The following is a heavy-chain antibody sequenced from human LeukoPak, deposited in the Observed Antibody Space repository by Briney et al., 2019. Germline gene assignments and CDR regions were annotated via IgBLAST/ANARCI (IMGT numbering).Heavy chain of an antibody. D-gene: IGHD3-22*01. CDR2: ISYDGSNE. J-gene: IGHJ6*03. Sequence: PGGSLRLSCAASGFTFSSYVMHWVRQAPGKGLEWVAIISYDGSNEYYADSVKGRFTVPRDNSKNTLYLQMNSLRAEDTAVYYCAKDLGRTDSSGYYPAYMDVWGKGTTVTISS. CDR3: AKDLGRTDSSGYYPAYMDV. CDR1: GFTFSSYV. V-gene: IGHV3-30*04.